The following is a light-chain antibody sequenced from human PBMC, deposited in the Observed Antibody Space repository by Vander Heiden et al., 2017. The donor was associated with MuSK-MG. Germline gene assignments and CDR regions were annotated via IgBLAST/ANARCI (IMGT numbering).Light chain of an antibody. CDR1: QSVSNNY. J-gene: IGKJ4*01. V-gene: IGKV3-20*01. Sequence: EIVLTQSPGTLSLSPGERATLSCRASQSVSNNYLAWYQQKPGQAPRILIYGASSRATGIPDRFSGSLSGTDFTLTINRLEPEDFAVYYCQQDGSSPLTFGGGTKVEIK. CDR3: QQDGSSPLT. CDR2: GAS.